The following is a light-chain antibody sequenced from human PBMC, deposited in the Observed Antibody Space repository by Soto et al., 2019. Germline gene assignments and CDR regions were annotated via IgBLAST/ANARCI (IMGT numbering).Light chain of an antibody. J-gene: IGKJ1*01. CDR3: QHYSTVWA. Sequence: VMTQSPGTLSVSPGETATLSCGTSQSVSTNLAWYQQKPGQPPRLLIYDASTRATGIPARFRGSGSGTEFTLTISYLRPEDFATYYCQHYSTVWAFGQGTKVDIK. CDR2: DAS. V-gene: IGKV3D-15*01. CDR1: QSVSTN.